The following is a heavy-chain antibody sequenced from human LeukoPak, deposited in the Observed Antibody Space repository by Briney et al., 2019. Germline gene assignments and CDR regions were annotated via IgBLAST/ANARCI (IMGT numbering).Heavy chain of an antibody. CDR1: GFTVSSNY. D-gene: IGHD6-13*01. V-gene: IGHV3-66*02. Sequence: GGSLRLSCAASGFTVSSNYMSWVRQASGKGLEWVSVIYSGGGTYYADSVKGRFTISRDNSKNTLYLQMNSLRAEDTAVYYCARDLGSSWTGYWGQGTLVTVSS. CDR3: ARDLGSSWTGY. CDR2: IYSGGGT. J-gene: IGHJ4*02.